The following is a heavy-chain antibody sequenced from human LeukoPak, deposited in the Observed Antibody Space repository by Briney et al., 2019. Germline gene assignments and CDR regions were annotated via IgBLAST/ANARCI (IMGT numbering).Heavy chain of an antibody. Sequence: GSVSVSCTASGYTFTSYGISWVRQAPGQGLEWMGWISAYNGNTNYAQKLQGRVTMTTDTSTSTVYMEPRSLTSADTAVYYCARAAGAAAGFDYWGQGTLVTVSS. V-gene: IGHV1-18*01. D-gene: IGHD6-13*01. CDR3: ARAAGAAAGFDY. CDR2: ISAYNGNT. J-gene: IGHJ4*02. CDR1: GYTFTSYG.